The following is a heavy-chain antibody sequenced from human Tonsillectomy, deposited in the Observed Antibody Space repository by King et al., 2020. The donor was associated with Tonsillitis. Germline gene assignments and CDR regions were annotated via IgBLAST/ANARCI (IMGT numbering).Heavy chain of an antibody. D-gene: IGHD2-2*01. V-gene: IGHV1-18*04. J-gene: IGHJ3*02. CDR1: GYTFTSHG. Sequence: FQLVQSGAEVKKPGASVTVSCKASGYTFTSHGISWLRQAPGKGLEWMGWISAYNGDTNYAQRLQGRVTMTRDTSTSTAYMELRSLRSDDTAVYYCARDMHGSIPTFDSFNIWGRGNMVTVSS. CDR3: ARDMHGSIPTFDSFNI. CDR2: ISAYNGDT.